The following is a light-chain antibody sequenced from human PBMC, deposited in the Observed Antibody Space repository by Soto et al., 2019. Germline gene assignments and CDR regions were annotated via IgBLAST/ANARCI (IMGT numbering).Light chain of an antibody. CDR1: SSDVGAYKY. Sequence: QSVLTQPPSASGSPGQSVTISCTGTSSDVGAYKYVSWYQQYPGKAPKLMIYEVTKRPSGVPDRFSGYKSGNTASLTVAGLQADEEADYCCASYGSIDIWVFGGGTKLTVL. CDR3: ASYGSIDIWV. CDR2: EVT. V-gene: IGLV2-8*01. J-gene: IGLJ3*02.